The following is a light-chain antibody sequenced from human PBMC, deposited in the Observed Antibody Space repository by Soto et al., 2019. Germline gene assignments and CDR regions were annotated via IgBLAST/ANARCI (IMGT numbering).Light chain of an antibody. CDR2: GAS. CDR1: QSVSSN. J-gene: IGKJ1*01. V-gene: IGKV3-15*01. CDR3: QQRRT. Sequence: EIVMTQSPATLSVSPGERATLSCRASQSVSSNLAWYQQKPGQAPRLLIYGASTRATGIPARFSGSGSGTEFTLTISSLQSEDFAVYYCQQRRTFGQGTKV.